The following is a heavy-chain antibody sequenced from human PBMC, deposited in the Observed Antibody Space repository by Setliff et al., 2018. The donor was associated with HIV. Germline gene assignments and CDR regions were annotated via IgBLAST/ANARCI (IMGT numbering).Heavy chain of an antibody. CDR2: IYYSGST. J-gene: IGHJ6*03. V-gene: IGHV4-59*11. CDR3: ARDGPLEGSYRYYYYYMDV. D-gene: IGHD3-10*01. Sequence: PETLSLTCTVSGGSISSHYWSWIRQPPGKGLEWIGYIYYSGSTNYNPSLKSRVTIPVDTSKNQFSLKLSSVTAADTAVYYCARDGPLEGSYRYYYYYMDVWGKGTTVTVSS. CDR1: GGSISSHY.